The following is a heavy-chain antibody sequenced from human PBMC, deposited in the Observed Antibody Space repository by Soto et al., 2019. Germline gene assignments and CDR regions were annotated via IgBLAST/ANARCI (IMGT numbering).Heavy chain of an antibody. CDR3: ARRPTGTTVDY. V-gene: IGHV4-34*01. CDR2: INHSGST. Sequence: SETLSLTCAVYGGSFSGYYWSWIRQPPGKGLEWIGEINHSGSTNYNPSLKSRVTISVGTSKNQFSLKLSSVTAADTAVYYCARRPTGTTVDYWGQGTLVTVSS. CDR1: GGSFSGYY. D-gene: IGHD1-1*01. J-gene: IGHJ4*02.